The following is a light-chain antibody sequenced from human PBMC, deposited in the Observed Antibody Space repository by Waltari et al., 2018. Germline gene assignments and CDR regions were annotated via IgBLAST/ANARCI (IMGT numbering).Light chain of an antibody. CDR2: EDN. J-gene: IGLJ2*01. Sequence: NFMLTQPHSVSESPGKTVTISCTRSSGSIASHYVQWYQQRPGRAPTTVIYEDNQRPSGVPDRFSGSIDSSSNSASLTISGLRTEDEADYYCQSYGSGVIFGGGTKLTVL. CDR1: SGSIASHY. V-gene: IGLV6-57*03. CDR3: QSYGSGVI.